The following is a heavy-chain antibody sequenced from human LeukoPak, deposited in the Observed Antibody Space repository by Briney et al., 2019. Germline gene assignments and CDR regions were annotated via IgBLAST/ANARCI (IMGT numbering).Heavy chain of an antibody. Sequence: GGSLRLSCAASGFTFDDYGMSWVRQAPGKGLEWVSGINWNGGSTGYADSVKGRFTISRDNAKNSLYLQMNSLRAEDTALYYCATYLSGFGVWGRSEFDYWGQRTLVTVSS. D-gene: IGHD3-16*01. V-gene: IGHV3-20*04. CDR3: ATYLSGFGVWGRSEFDY. CDR1: GFTFDDYG. J-gene: IGHJ4*02. CDR2: INWNGGST.